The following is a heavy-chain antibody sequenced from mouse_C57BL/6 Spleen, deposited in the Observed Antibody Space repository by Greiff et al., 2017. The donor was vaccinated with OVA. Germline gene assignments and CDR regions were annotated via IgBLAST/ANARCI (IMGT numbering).Heavy chain of an antibody. Sequence: EVQLQQSGPELVKPGASVKISCKASGYSFTGYYMNWVKQSPEKSLEWIGEINPSTGGTTYNQKFKAKATLTVDKSSSTAYMQLKSLTSEDSAVYYCARSLYYYGSSPWYFDVWGTGTTVTVSS. CDR2: INPSTGGT. V-gene: IGHV1-42*01. CDR1: GYSFTGYY. J-gene: IGHJ1*03. D-gene: IGHD1-1*01. CDR3: ARSLYYYGSSPWYFDV.